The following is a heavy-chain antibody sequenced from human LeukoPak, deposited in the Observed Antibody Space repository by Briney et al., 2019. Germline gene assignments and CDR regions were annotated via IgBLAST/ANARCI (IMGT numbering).Heavy chain of an antibody. CDR2: ISGSGGST. CDR1: GFTFSSYA. CDR3: AKDRTVLYYFDY. J-gene: IGHJ4*02. D-gene: IGHD4-17*01. Sequence: QPGGSLRLSCAASGFTFSSYAMSWVRRAPGKGLEWVSGISGSGGSTYYADSVKGRFTISRDNSKNTLYLQMNSLRAEDTAVYYRAKDRTVLYYFDYWGQGTLVTVSS. V-gene: IGHV3-23*01.